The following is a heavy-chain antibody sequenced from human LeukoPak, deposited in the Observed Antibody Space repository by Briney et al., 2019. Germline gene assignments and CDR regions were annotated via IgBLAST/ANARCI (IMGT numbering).Heavy chain of an antibody. D-gene: IGHD3-22*01. V-gene: IGHV3-30-3*01. J-gene: IGHJ4*02. CDR3: ARDRATYYYDSSGLGLGY. CDR1: GFTFGSYA. CDR2: ISYDGSNK. Sequence: PGGPLSLSCAASGFTFGSYAMHGFRQAPGKGLEWLAVISYDGSNKYYADSVKGRFTISRDNSKNTLYLQMNSLRAEDTAVYYCARDRATYYYDSSGLGLGYWGQGTLVTVSS.